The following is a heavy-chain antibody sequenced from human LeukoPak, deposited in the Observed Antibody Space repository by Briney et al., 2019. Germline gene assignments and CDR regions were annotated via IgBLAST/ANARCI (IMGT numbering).Heavy chain of an antibody. J-gene: IGHJ5*02. D-gene: IGHD4-23*01. CDR2: ISYSGST. Sequence: MASETLSLTCNVSGGSISSGGYYWSWIRQHPGKGLEWIGYISYSGSTYYNPSLKSRVTISVDTSKNQFSLKLSSVTAADTAIYYCARAPYYGSTSRDCFDPWGQGTLVTVSS. CDR1: GGSISSGGYY. CDR3: ARAPYYGSTSRDCFDP. V-gene: IGHV4-31*03.